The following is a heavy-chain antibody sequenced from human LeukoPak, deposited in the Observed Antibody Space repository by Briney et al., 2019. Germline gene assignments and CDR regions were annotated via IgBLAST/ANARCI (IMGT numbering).Heavy chain of an antibody. J-gene: IGHJ4*02. CDR3: ARDIGYCSGGSCYSYFDY. D-gene: IGHD2-15*01. CDR2: ISSSGSTI. CDR1: GFTFSSYE. V-gene: IGHV3-48*03. Sequence: GGSLRLSCAASGFTFSSYEMNWVRQAPGKGLEWVSYISSSGSTIYYADSVKGRFTISRDNAKNSLYPQMNSLRAEDTAVYYCARDIGYCSGGSCYSYFDYWGQGTLVTVSS.